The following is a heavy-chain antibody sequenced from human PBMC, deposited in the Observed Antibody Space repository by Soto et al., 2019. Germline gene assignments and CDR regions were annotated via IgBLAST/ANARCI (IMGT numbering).Heavy chain of an antibody. Sequence: QVQLQESGPGLVKPSQTLSLTCTVSGGSITSGTYYWAWIRQHPVKGLECIGYIFHTGTIYYNPSLRRRASISVDTSKNQFSLKLSSVNAAATAVYFCARDCYENINYHVCGVDVWGQGKTFTVSS. V-gene: IGHV4-31*03. D-gene: IGHD2-2*01. J-gene: IGHJ6*02. CDR2: IFHTGTI. CDR3: ARDCYENINYHVCGVDV. CDR1: GGSITSGTYY.